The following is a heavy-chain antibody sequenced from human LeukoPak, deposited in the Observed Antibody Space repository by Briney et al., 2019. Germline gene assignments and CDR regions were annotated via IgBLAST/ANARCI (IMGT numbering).Heavy chain of an antibody. CDR1: GDSVSRNTAG. Sequence: SQTLSLTCAISGDSVSRNTAGWNWIRQSPSRGLEWLGRTYYRSKWYSDFAPSVRNRITINPDTSKNQFSLQLNSVTPEDTAVYYCTGVDTAIPDAFEIWGQGTMVTVSS. CDR3: TGVDTAIPDAFEI. J-gene: IGHJ3*02. CDR2: TYYRSKWYS. D-gene: IGHD5-18*01. V-gene: IGHV6-1*01.